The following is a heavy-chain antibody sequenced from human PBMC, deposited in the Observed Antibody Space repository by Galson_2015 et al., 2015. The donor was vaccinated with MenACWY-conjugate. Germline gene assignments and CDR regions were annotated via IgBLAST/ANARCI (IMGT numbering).Heavy chain of an antibody. CDR3: ARGRVPTLGVVLYGIDV. V-gene: IGHV3-11*06. CDR1: GFTFSAYY. Sequence: SLRLSCAASGFTFSAYYMSWIRHTPGKGLEWVSYISSNNRDTNYAESVRGRFTISRDNAKNLLYLQMNSLRAEDTAVYYCARGRVPTLGVVLYGIDVWGKGTTVTVSS. CDR2: ISSNNRDT. J-gene: IGHJ6*04. D-gene: IGHD3-3*01.